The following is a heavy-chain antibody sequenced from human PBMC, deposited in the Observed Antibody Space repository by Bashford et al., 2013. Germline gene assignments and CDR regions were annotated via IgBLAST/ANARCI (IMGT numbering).Heavy chain of an antibody. J-gene: IGHJ4*02. V-gene: IGHV1-69*13. CDR2: IIPIFGTA. Sequence: VASVKVSCKASGGTFSSYAISWVRQAPGQGLEWMGGIIPIFGTANYAQKFQGRVTITADESTSTAYMELSGLKSEDTAVYYCARSLTYPPTVTYYFDYWGQGTLVTVSS. D-gene: IGHD4-11*01. CDR3: ARSLTYPPTVTYYFDY. CDR1: GGTFSSYA.